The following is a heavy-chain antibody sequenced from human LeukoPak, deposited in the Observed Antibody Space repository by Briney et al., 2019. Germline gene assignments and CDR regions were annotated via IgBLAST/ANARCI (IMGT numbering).Heavy chain of an antibody. D-gene: IGHD1-14*01. V-gene: IGHV4-61*02. CDR3: ARTGYYYYYMDV. CDR2: ISSSGST. CDR1: GDSISSGDYY. Sequence: PSQTLSLTCTVSGDSISSGDYYWSWIRQPAGKGLEWIGRISSSGSTNYNPSLKSRVTISVDTSKNQFSLKLSSVTAADTAVYYCARTGYYYYYMDVWGKGTTVTVSS. J-gene: IGHJ6*03.